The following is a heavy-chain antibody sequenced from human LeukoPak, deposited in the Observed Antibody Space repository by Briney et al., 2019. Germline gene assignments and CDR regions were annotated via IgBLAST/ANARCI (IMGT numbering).Heavy chain of an antibody. Sequence: GASVKVSCKASGYTFTSYDINWVRQATGQGLEWMGWMNPNSGNTGYAQKFQGRVTMTRNTSISTAYMELSRLRSDDTAVYYCARGPRINSSGWLWFDPWGQGTLVTVSS. D-gene: IGHD6-19*01. J-gene: IGHJ5*02. CDR2: MNPNSGNT. CDR1: GYTFTSYD. CDR3: ARGPRINSSGWLWFDP. V-gene: IGHV1-8*01.